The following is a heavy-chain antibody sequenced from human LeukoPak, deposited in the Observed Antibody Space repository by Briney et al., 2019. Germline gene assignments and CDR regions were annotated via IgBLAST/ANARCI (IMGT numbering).Heavy chain of an antibody. CDR2: IRYDGSNK. V-gene: IGHV3-30*02. Sequence: GGSLRLSCAASGFAASGFTFSTFGMHWVRQAPGKGLEWVAFIRYDGSNKYYADSVKGRFTISRDNSKNTLYLQMNSLRAEDTAVYYCANGRRTGAGGSPAFDIWGQGTMVTVSS. CDR1: GFTFSTFG. CDR3: ANGRRTGAGGSPAFDI. J-gene: IGHJ3*02. D-gene: IGHD1-14*01.